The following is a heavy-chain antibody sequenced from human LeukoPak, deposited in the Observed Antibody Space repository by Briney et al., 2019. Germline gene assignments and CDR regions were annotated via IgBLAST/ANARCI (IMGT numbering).Heavy chain of an antibody. CDR2: INPNGGST. Sequence: ASVKVSCKASGYTFTIYYMHWVRQAPGQGLEWMGIINPNGGSTSYAQKFQGRVTMTRDTSTSTVYMELSSLRSEDTAVYYCARDHIEHSSGWYTYWFDPWGQGTLVTVSS. CDR1: GYTFTIYY. D-gene: IGHD6-19*01. J-gene: IGHJ5*02. CDR3: ARDHIEHSSGWYTYWFDP. V-gene: IGHV1-46*01.